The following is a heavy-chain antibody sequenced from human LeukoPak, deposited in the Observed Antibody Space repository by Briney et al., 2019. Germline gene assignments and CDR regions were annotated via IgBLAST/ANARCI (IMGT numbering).Heavy chain of an antibody. V-gene: IGHV4-59*01. CDR2: IYYSGST. Sequence: PSETLSLTCTVSGGSISSYYWSWIRQPPGKGLEWIGYIYYSGSTNYNPSLKSRVTISVDTSKNQFSLKLSSVTAADTAGYYCARDPSGWYVYFDYWGQGTLVTVSS. CDR1: GGSISSYY. D-gene: IGHD6-19*01. J-gene: IGHJ4*02. CDR3: ARDPSGWYVYFDY.